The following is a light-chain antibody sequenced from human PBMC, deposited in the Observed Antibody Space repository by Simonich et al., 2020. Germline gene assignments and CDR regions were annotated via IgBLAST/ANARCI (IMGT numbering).Light chain of an antibody. CDR2: DVS. Sequence: QSALTQPASVSGSPGQSITISCTGTSSDVGGYKYVFWYQQHPGNAPKLMIYDVSKRPSGVSNRFSGSKSGNTASLTISGLQAEDEADYYCSSYTSSSTLVFGGGTKLTVL. J-gene: IGLJ2*01. V-gene: IGLV2-14*01. CDR3: SSYTSSSTLV. CDR1: SSDVGGYKY.